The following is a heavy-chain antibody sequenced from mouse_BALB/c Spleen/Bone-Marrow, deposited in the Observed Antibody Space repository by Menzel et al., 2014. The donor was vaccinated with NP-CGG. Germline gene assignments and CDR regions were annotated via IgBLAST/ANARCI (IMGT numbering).Heavy chain of an antibody. D-gene: IGHD3-2*01. J-gene: IGHJ3*01. V-gene: IGHV1-15*01. CDR2: IDPETGGT. CDR3: TRLDSSGYGAY. Sequence: QVQLQQSGAELVRPGASVTLSCKASGYTFTDYEMHWLKQTPVHGLEWTGAIDPETGGTAYNQKFKGRATLTTDKSSSTAYMELRSLTSEDSAVYYCTRLDSSGYGAYWGQGTLVTVSA. CDR1: GYTFTDYE.